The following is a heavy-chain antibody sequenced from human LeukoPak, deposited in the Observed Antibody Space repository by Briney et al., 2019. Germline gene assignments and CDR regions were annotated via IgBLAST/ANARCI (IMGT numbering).Heavy chain of an antibody. D-gene: IGHD5-18*01. V-gene: IGHV4-34*01. CDR2: INHSGST. CDR3: ARDFANVLKDGSYSYGYFDY. Sequence: SETLSLTCAVYGGSFSGYYWSWIRQPPGKGLEWIGEINHSGSTNYNPSFKSRVTISVDTSKNQFSLKLSSVTAADTAVYYCARDFANVLKDGSYSYGYFDYWGQGTLVTVSS. CDR1: GGSFSGYY. J-gene: IGHJ4*02.